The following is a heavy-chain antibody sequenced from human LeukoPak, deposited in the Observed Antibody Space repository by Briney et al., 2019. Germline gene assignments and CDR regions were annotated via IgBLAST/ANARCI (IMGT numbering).Heavy chain of an antibody. CDR1: GGSISSSSYY. D-gene: IGHD3-10*01. CDR3: ARRKGGSGNNYYYMDV. Sequence: KPSETLSLTCTVSGGSISSSSYYWGWIRQPPGKGLEWIGSIYYSGSTYYNPSLKSRVTISVDTSKNQFSLKLSSVTAADTAVYYCARRKGGSGNNYYYMDVWGKGTTVTISS. J-gene: IGHJ6*03. V-gene: IGHV4-39*01. CDR2: IYYSGST.